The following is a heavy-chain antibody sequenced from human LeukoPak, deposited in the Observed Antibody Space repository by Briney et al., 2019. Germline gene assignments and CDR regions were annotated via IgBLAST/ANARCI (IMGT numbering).Heavy chain of an antibody. CDR1: GFTFSTYA. J-gene: IGHJ6*02. D-gene: IGHD3-10*01. CDR2: INGGGSST. V-gene: IGHV3-23*01. CDR3: ASSEFYYGFDV. Sequence: GGSLRLSCAASGFTFSTYAMSWARQAPGKGLEWVSGINGGGSSTYYADSVKGRFSISRDNSKYTLFLQMNSLRAEDTAVYYCASSEFYYGFDVRGQGTTVTVSS.